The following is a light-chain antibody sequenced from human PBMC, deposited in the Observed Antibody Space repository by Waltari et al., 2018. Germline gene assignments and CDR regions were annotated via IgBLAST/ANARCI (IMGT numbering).Light chain of an antibody. V-gene: IGKV3-20*01. CDR3: QQYGSSIMYT. Sequence: IVLMQSPGTLSLSPGERATLSCRASQSLTKKYLAWYQQKPGQAPRLLVYGASSRAAGIPDRFSGSGSGTDFTLTISRLEPEDFAVYYCQQYGSSIMYTFGQGTKLEIK. CDR1: QSLTKKY. CDR2: GAS. J-gene: IGKJ2*01.